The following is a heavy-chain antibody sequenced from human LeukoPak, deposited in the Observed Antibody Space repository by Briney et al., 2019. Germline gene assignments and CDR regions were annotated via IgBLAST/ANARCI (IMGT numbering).Heavy chain of an antibody. D-gene: IGHD4-17*01. CDR3: ARIPGDYGDLNYYSMDV. V-gene: IGHV4-39*01. Sequence: SEALSLTCTASGGSISSSSYYWGWIRQPPGKGPEWIGTIYYSGSTSYNPSLRSRVTISWDRAGNQFSLKLTSVTAADTAVYYCARIPGDYGDLNYYSMDVWGQGTTVTVPS. J-gene: IGHJ6*02. CDR2: IYYSGST. CDR1: GGSISSSSYY.